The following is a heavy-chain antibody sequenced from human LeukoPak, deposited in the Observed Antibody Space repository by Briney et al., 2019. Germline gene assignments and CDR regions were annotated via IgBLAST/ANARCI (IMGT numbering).Heavy chain of an antibody. D-gene: IGHD6-13*01. Sequence: PSETLSLTCAVSGGSISSGGYSWSWIRQPPGKGLEWIGYIYHSGSTYYNPSLKSRVTISVDRSENQFSLKLSSVTAADTAVYYCARLAAAGTVFDYWGQGTLVTVSS. CDR2: IYHSGST. CDR3: ARLAAAGTVFDY. V-gene: IGHV4-30-2*01. CDR1: GGSISSGGYS. J-gene: IGHJ4*02.